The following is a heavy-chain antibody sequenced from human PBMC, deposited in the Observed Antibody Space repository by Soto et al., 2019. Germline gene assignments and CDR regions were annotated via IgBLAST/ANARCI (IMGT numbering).Heavy chain of an antibody. CDR1: GFTFSSYS. Sequence: SLRLSCAASGFTFSSYSMNWVRQAPGKGLEWVSYISSSSSTTYYADSVKGRFTISRDNAKNSLYLQMNSLRAEDTAVYYCARDLGSSWYPEYFQHWGQGTLVTVSS. J-gene: IGHJ1*01. D-gene: IGHD6-13*01. CDR3: ARDLGSSWYPEYFQH. V-gene: IGHV3-48*01. CDR2: ISSSSSTT.